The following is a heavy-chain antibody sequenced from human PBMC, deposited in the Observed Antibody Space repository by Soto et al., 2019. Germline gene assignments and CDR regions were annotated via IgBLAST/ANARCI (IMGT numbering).Heavy chain of an antibody. CDR2: IYYSGST. V-gene: IGHV4-39*01. J-gene: IGHJ5*02. D-gene: IGHD2-2*01. CDR3: ARHYCSSTDCYAGRSWFDP. Sequence: PSETLSLTCTVSGGSISSSSYYWGWIRQPPGKGLEWIGSIYYSGSTYYNPSLKSRVTISVDTSKNQFSLKLSSVTAADTAVYYCARHYCSSTDCYAGRSWFDPWGQGTLVTVSS. CDR1: GGSISSSSYY.